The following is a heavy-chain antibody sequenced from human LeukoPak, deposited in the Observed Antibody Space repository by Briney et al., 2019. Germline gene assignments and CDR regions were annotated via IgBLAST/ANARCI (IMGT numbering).Heavy chain of an antibody. J-gene: IGHJ4*02. CDR2: IYYSGST. Sequence: NPSETLSLTCTVSGGSVSSGSYYWSWIRQPPGKGLEWIGYIYYSGSTYYNPSLKSRVTISVDTSKNQFSLKLSSVTAADTAVYYCARNGGNSDFGYWGQGTLVTVSS. CDR1: GGSVSSGSYY. V-gene: IGHV4-61*01. D-gene: IGHD4-23*01. CDR3: ARNGGNSDFGY.